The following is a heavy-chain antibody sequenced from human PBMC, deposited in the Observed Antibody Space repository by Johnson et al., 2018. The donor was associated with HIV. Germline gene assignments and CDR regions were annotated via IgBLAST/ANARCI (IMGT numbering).Heavy chain of an antibody. CDR1: GFTFSSHA. V-gene: IGHV3-30-3*01. CDR3: ARDQYDRGDGALEI. Sequence: QVQLVESGGGVVQPGRSLRLSCAASGFTFSSHAIHWVRQAPGKGLEWVAVVSYGGSNKYYVDSVKGRFTISRDNSKNTLYLQMNSLRTEDAAVYYCARDQYDRGDGALEIWGQGTMVTVSS. D-gene: IGHD5-24*01. J-gene: IGHJ3*02. CDR2: VSYGGSNK.